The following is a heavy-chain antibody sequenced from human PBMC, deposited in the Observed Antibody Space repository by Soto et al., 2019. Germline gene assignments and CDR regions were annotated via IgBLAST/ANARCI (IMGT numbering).Heavy chain of an antibody. CDR3: GRGYKYESRVSPLAS. CDR1: GFTFSGNG. D-gene: IGHD3-22*01. CDR2: IWWDGSDK. J-gene: IGHJ4*02. V-gene: IGHV3-33*01. Sequence: XXSLRLSCAASGFTFSGNGMHWVLQAPGKGLDWVAVIWWDGSDKKYADSGKGRFTISRDNSKNTLYLQMNSLRGEDTVLYYCGRGYKYESRVSPLASWVQGTQVTVSS.